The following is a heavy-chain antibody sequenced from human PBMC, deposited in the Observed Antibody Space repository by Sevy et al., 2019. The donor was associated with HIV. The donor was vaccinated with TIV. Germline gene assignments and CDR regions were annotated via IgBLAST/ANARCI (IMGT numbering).Heavy chain of an antibody. Sequence: GGSLRLSCAASGFTFDDYAMHWVRQAPGKGLEWVSGISWNSGSIGYADSVKGRFTISRDNAKNSLYLQMNSLRAEDTALYYCAKDMGVSGSQNLDYWGQGTLVTVSS. CDR2: ISWNSGSI. V-gene: IGHV3-9*01. CDR3: AKDMGVSGSQNLDY. D-gene: IGHD1-26*01. CDR1: GFTFDDYA. J-gene: IGHJ4*02.